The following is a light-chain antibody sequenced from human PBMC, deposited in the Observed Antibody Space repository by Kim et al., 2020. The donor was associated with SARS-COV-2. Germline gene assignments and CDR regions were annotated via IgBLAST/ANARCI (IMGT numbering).Light chain of an antibody. CDR3: QHCSRFPYT. J-gene: IGKJ2*01. Sequence: DIQMTQSPSTLSASVGDRVTITCRATENIDTYLAWYQQKPGRAPRLLIYLASNLENGVPSRFSATGSVTEFSLSITSLQPDDFATYYCQHCSRFPYTFGQGTKLEI. V-gene: IGKV1-5*03. CDR2: LAS. CDR1: ENIDTY.